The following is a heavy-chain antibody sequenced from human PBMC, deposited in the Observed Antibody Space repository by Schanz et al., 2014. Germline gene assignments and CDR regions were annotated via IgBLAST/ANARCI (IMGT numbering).Heavy chain of an antibody. CDR1: GFTFSDHF. Sequence: PGGSLRLSCAASGFTFSDHFMDWVRQAPGKGLEWVSAISGSGASTYYADSVKGRFTISRDLSSNTLYLQMNSLRADDSAIYYCAKDHPSSGWPAFDVWGQGTQVTVSS. CDR3: AKDHPSSGWPAFDV. CDR2: ISGSGAST. V-gene: IGHV3-23*01. J-gene: IGHJ4*02. D-gene: IGHD6-19*01.